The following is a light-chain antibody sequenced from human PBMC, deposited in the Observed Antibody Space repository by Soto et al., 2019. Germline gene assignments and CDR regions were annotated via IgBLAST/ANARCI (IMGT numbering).Light chain of an antibody. J-gene: IGKJ4*01. V-gene: IGKV1-5*03. Sequence: DIQMTQSPSTLSASVGDRVTITCRASQSIINWLGWYQQKQGKAPKXLIYKASSLESGVPSRFSGSGSGTDLTITINRLQPEDFATYYCQQSYSTPLTFGGGTKVDIK. CDR1: QSIINW. CDR2: KAS. CDR3: QQSYSTPLT.